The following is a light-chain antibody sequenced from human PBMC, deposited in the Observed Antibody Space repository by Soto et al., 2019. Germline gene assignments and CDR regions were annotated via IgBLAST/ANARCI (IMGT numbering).Light chain of an antibody. CDR3: LQDATYPWT. V-gene: IGKV1-6*01. J-gene: IGKJ1*01. CDR1: QPIRSS. Sequence: ATQMTQSPSSLSASLGDTVTINCRASQPIRSSLVWYQQKSGRAPNLLISDASSLHSGVPSRFSGSGFGTHFNLTISGLQSEDFGTYYCLQDATYPWTFGQGTRVDVK. CDR2: DAS.